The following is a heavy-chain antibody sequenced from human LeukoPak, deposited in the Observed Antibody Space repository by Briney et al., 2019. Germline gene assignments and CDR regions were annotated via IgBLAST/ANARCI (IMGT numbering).Heavy chain of an antibody. CDR1: GGTFSSYA. Sequence: ASVKVSCKASGGTFSSYAISWVRQAPGQGLEWMGGIIPIFGTANYAQKFHGRVTITADESTSTAYMELSSLRSEDTAVYYCARDSGYDILTGYYKGDAFDIWGQGTMVTVSS. CDR2: IIPIFGTA. CDR3: ARDSGYDILTGYYKGDAFDI. D-gene: IGHD3-9*01. J-gene: IGHJ3*02. V-gene: IGHV1-69*13.